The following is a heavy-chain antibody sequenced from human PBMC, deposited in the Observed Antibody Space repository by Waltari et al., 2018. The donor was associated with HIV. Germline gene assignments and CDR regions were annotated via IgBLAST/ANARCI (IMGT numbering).Heavy chain of an antibody. CDR3: ARVDGAFDI. J-gene: IGHJ3*02. D-gene: IGHD3-9*01. Sequence: EVQLVESGGGLVKPGGSLRLSCAASGFTFSSHSMNWVRQAPGKGLELVSSISSSSSYIYYADSVKGRFTISRDNAKNSLYLQMNSLRAEDTAVYYCARVDGAFDIWGQGTMVTVSS. CDR1: GFTFSSHS. CDR2: ISSSSSYI. V-gene: IGHV3-21*01.